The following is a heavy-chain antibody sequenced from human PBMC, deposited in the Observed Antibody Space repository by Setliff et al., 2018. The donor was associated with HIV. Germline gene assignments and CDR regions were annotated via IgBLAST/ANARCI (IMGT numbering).Heavy chain of an antibody. CDR2: IHTTGST. J-gene: IGHJ5*02. CDR1: GDSISSGSYY. Sequence: SETLSLTCSVSGDSISSGSYYWSWIRLPAGKGLEWIGQIHTTGSTNYNPSLKSRVTISIDTSKHQFSMKLNSVTATDTAVYYCAKRTFGSGRFDPWGQGTLVTVSS. CDR3: AKRTFGSGRFDP. D-gene: IGHD3-16*01. V-gene: IGHV4-61*09.